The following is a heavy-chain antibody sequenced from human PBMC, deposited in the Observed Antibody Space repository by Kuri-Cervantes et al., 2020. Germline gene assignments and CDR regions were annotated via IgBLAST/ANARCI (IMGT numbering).Heavy chain of an antibody. CDR2: IYHSGST. J-gene: IGHJ4*02. CDR3: ASDRPTIFGVAHFYY. CDR1: GGSISSGGYS. D-gene: IGHD3-3*01. V-gene: IGHV4-30-2*01. Sequence: SCAVSGGSISSGGYSWSWIRQPPGKGLEWIGYIYHSGSTYYNPSLKSRVTISVDRSKNQFSLKLSSVTAADTAVYYCASDRPTIFGVAHFYYWGQGTLVTVSS.